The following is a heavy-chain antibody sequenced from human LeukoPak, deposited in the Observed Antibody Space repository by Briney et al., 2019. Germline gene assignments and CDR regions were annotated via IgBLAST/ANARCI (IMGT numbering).Heavy chain of an antibody. V-gene: IGHV3-74*01. D-gene: IGHD4-17*01. Sequence: GGSLRLSCAASGFTFSSYWMHWVRKAPGKGLVWVSRITNDGSSTSHADSVKGRFTISRDNAKNTLYLQMNSLRAEDTAVYYCAREGDYGDYFDYWGQGTLVTVSS. CDR2: ITNDGSST. J-gene: IGHJ4*02. CDR1: GFTFSSYW. CDR3: AREGDYGDYFDY.